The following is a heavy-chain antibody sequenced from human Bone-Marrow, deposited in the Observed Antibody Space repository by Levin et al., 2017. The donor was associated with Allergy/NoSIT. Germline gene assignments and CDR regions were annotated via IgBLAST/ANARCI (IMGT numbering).Heavy chain of an antibody. CDR2: IHYNGRT. J-gene: IGHJ5*02. CDR3: ARYGGRSFSAWFDP. Sequence: PSETLSLTCSVSGGSISGSSYYWGWIRQPPGTGLEWIAKIHYNGRTSYNPSLKSRVTVFVDTSKNQFSLRLSSVTAADTALYYCARYGGRSFSAWFDPWGQGTLVTVSS. CDR1: GGSISGSSYY. D-gene: IGHD2-15*01. V-gene: IGHV4-39*01.